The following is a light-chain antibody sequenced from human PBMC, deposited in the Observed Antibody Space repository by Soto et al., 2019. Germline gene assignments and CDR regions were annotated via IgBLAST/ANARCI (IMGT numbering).Light chain of an antibody. CDR3: QHRRSWPIT. CDR1: QSVDDY. CDR2: EAS. J-gene: IGKJ5*01. Sequence: EIVLSQYPGTLSLSPGEGATLSCRASQSVDDYLAWYQQKPGQAPRLLIYEASIRATGVPARFSGSGSGTDFTLTISRLEPEDFAVYYCQHRRSWPITYGQGTRLEIK. V-gene: IGKV3-11*01.